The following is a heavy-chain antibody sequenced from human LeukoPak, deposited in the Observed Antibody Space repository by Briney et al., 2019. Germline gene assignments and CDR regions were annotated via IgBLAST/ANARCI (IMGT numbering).Heavy chain of an antibody. Sequence: GGSLRLSCAASGFSVSSNYVSWVRQAPGKGLEWVSVIYGGSSSTYCVDSVKGRFTISRDNSKNTLYLQMNSLRAEDTAVYYCARPHSGLASHALDIWGQGTMVTVSS. CDR2: IYGGSSST. CDR1: GFSVSSNY. J-gene: IGHJ3*02. V-gene: IGHV3-53*01. D-gene: IGHD5-12*01. CDR3: ARPHSGLASHALDI.